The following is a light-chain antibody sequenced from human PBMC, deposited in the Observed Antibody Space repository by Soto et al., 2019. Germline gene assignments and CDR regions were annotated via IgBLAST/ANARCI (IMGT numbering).Light chain of an antibody. CDR2: GNS. Sequence: QSVLTQPPSVSGAPGQRVTISCTGSSSNIGAGYDVHWYQQLPGTAPKLLIYGNSNRPSGVPDRFSGSKSGTSASLAITGLQAEHAADYYCQAYDSSLSGVVFGGGTKLTVL. V-gene: IGLV1-40*01. CDR3: QAYDSSLSGVV. J-gene: IGLJ2*01. CDR1: SSNIGAGYD.